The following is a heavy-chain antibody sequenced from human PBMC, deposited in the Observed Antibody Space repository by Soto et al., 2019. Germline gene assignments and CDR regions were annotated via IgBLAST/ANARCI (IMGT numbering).Heavy chain of an antibody. V-gene: IGHV1-69*06. J-gene: IGHJ6*02. CDR2: IIPIFGTT. CDR1: GGTFSTHG. CDR3: VRDIVVAPGAFNYGIDV. D-gene: IGHD2-2*01. Sequence: GASVKVSCKASGGTFSTHGISWVRQAPGQELEWMGVIIPIFGTTNYAHKFQVRVTITADKSTSTAYMELSSQRSEDTGVYYCVRDIVVAPGAFNYGIDVWGQGSMVTVSS.